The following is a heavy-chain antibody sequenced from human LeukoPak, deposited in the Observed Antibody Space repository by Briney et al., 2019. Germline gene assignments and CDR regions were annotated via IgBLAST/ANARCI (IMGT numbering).Heavy chain of an antibody. D-gene: IGHD6-25*01. CDR3: ARQYTSGSGYYFDY. Sequence: SETLSLTCGVSAYSTSSGYYWGWIRQPPGKGLEWIASIYHSGITYYNPSLKSRVSISVDTSKNHFSLKLSSVTAADSAVYYCARQYTSGSGYYFDYWGQGALVSVSS. CDR1: AYSTSSGYY. CDR2: IYHSGIT. V-gene: IGHV4-38-2*01. J-gene: IGHJ4*02.